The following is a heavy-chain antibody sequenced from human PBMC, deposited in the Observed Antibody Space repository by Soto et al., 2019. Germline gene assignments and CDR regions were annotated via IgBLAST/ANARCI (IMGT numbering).Heavy chain of an antibody. J-gene: IGHJ4*02. CDR1: GCSFTTCS. D-gene: IGHD1-1*01. V-gene: IGHV3-23*01. Sequence: GVSLRLSCEASGCSFTTCSMYWLRQPPGKGLEWVAAISGIDGSTYYADSVKGRFTISRDDSKNTLYLQMNSLRAVDTAVYYCAKANDGYYFGYWGQGTLVTVSS. CDR3: AKANDGYYFGY. CDR2: ISGIDGST.